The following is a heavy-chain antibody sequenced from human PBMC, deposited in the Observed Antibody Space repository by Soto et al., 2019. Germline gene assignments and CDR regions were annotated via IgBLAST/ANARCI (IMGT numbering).Heavy chain of an antibody. CDR1: GFTFSSYW. D-gene: IGHD3-22*01. Sequence: PGGSLSLSCAASGFTFSSYWMHWVRQAPGKGLVWVSYISSSGSTIYYADSVKGRFTISRDNAKNSLYLQMNSLRAEDTAVYYCARSYYYDSSGYYYDVNDAFDIWGQGTMVTVSS. CDR3: ARSYYYDSSGYYYDVNDAFDI. CDR2: ISSSGSTI. J-gene: IGHJ3*02. V-gene: IGHV3-48*04.